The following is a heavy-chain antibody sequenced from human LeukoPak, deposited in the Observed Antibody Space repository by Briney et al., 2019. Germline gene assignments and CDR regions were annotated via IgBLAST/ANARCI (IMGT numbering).Heavy chain of an antibody. CDR2: IYYSGST. V-gene: IGHV4-39*01. CDR3: ARQGRRYYGSESYLDL. Sequence: PSETLSLTCTVFGGSISSSSYYWGWIRQPPGKGLEWIGSIYYSGSTYYNPSLKSRVTISVDTSKNQFSLKLSSVTAADTAVYYCARQGRRYYGSESYLDLWGRGTLVTVSS. D-gene: IGHD3-10*01. CDR1: GGSISSSSYY. J-gene: IGHJ2*01.